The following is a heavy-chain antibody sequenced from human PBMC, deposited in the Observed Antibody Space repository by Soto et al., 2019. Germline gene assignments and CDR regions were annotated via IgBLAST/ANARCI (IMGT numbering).Heavy chain of an antibody. CDR2: MYTTGST. CDR1: GGSISRYY. CDR3: ARDLWGYCGADCYPLDV. V-gene: IGHV4-59*01. Sequence: QVRLQESGPGLVKPSETLSLTCTVSGGSISRYYRSWIRQPPGKGLEWIGYMYTTGSTIYNPSLKSRVTISVDTSKNQFSLKLNSVTAADTAVYYCARDLWGYCGADCYPLDVWGQGTTVTVSS. D-gene: IGHD2-21*02. J-gene: IGHJ6*02.